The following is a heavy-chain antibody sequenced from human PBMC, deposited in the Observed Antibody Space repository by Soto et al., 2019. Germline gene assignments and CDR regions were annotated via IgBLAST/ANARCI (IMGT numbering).Heavy chain of an antibody. D-gene: IGHD4-17*01. J-gene: IGHJ6*01. CDR2: IDWDDDK. CDR3: ARMGLGDYLAIPYYYGMFV. Sequence: PTLVNSPPTLRLYFTYCLLSLNNNVLCVSWLRQPPGHPLEWLALIDWDDDKYYSTSLKTRLTISKDTSKNQVVLTMTNMDPVDKATYYCARMGLGDYLAIPYYYGMFVWGQ. V-gene: IGHV2-70*01. CDR1: LLSLNNNVLC.